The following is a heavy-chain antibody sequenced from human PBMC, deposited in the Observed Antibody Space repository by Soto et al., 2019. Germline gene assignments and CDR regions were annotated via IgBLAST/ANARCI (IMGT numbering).Heavy chain of an antibody. D-gene: IGHD2-15*01. CDR3: ARPASGGSRDAFDV. CDR2: IDPTDSFT. J-gene: IGHJ3*01. Sequence: GESLKISCNASGYKFTTFWLNWVRQTPGKGLEWLGRIDPTDSFTYYSPPFEGHVTISVDRSISTAYLQWNSLQASDTAIYYCARPASGGSRDAFDVWGQGTTVTVSS. CDR1: GYKFTTFW. V-gene: IGHV5-10-1*01.